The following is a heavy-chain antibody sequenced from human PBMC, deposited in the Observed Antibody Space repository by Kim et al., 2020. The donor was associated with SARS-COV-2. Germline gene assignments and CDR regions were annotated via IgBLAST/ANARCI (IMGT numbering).Heavy chain of an antibody. CDR3: ARHMGAATGDAFDI. V-gene: IGHV5-51*01. Sequence: PSLPGQVTISADKSLRTAYLQWSSLKASDTAIYYCARHMGAATGDAFDIWGQGTMVTVSS. D-gene: IGHD1-26*01. J-gene: IGHJ3*02.